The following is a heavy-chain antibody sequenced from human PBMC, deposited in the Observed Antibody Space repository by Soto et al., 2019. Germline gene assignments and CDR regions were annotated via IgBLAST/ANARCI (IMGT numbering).Heavy chain of an antibody. Sequence: SETLSLTCAVSGYSISGSYYWGWIRQPPGKGLEWIGTIYHSGSTYYNPSLKSRLTISVDTSNNQFSLKLRSVTAADTAVYYCAMAVTTSNYFDYWGRGTLVTVSS. CDR2: IYHSGST. D-gene: IGHD4-17*01. CDR3: AMAVTTSNYFDY. V-gene: IGHV4-38-2*01. J-gene: IGHJ4*02. CDR1: GYSISGSYY.